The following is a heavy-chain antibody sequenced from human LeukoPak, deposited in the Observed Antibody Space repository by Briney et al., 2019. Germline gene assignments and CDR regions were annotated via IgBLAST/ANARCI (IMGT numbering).Heavy chain of an antibody. V-gene: IGHV4-59*01. CDR3: ARGEMATGRDY. J-gene: IGHJ4*02. CDR1: GGSISSYY. D-gene: IGHD5-24*01. CDR2: IYYSGST. Sequence: PSETLSLTCTVSGGSISSYYWSWIRQPPGKGLEWIGYIYYSGSTNYNPSLKSRVTISVDTSKSQFSLKLSSVTAADTAVYYCARGEMATGRDYWGQGTLVTVSS.